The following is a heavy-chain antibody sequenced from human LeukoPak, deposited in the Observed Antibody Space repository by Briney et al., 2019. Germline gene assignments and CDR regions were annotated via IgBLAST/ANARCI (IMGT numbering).Heavy chain of an antibody. CDR2: ISYDGSNK. D-gene: IGHD2-2*02. CDR1: GFTFSSYG. V-gene: IGHV3-30*18. Sequence: GGSLRLSCAASGFTFSSYGMHWVRQAPGKGLEWVAVISYDGSNKYYADSVKGRFTISRDNSKNTLYLQMNSLRAEDTAVYYCAKGQRAIVVVPAAIEIFDYWGQGTLVTVSS. CDR3: AKGQRAIVVVPAAIEIFDY. J-gene: IGHJ4*02.